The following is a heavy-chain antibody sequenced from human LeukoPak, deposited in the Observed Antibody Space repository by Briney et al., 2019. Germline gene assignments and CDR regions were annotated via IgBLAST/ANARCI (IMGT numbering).Heavy chain of an antibody. CDR3: AKVSGSSSWYLFDP. J-gene: IGHJ5*02. Sequence: PGGSLRLSCAASGFTFSSYGMHWVRQAPGKGLEWVAFIRYDGSNKYYADSVKGRFTISRDNSKNTLYLQMNSLRAEDTAVYYRAKVSGSSSWYLFDPWGQGTLVTVSS. V-gene: IGHV3-30*02. CDR1: GFTFSSYG. CDR2: IRYDGSNK. D-gene: IGHD6-13*01.